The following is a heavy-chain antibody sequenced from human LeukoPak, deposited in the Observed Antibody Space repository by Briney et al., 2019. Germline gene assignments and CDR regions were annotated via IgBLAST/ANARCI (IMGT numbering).Heavy chain of an antibody. CDR2: ISYDGSNK. Sequence: GGSLRLSCAASGFTFSSYAMHWVRQAPGKGLEWEAVISYDGSNKYYPDSVTGRFTISRDNSKNTLYLQMNSLRAEDTAVYYCATEKDSAYGSGSSIDYWGQGTLVTVSS. D-gene: IGHD3-10*01. CDR1: GFTFSSYA. CDR3: ATEKDSAYGSGSSIDY. J-gene: IGHJ4*02. V-gene: IGHV3-30-3*01.